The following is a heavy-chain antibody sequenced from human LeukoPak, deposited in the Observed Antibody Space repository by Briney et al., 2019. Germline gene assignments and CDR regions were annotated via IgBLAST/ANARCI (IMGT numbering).Heavy chain of an antibody. J-gene: IGHJ4*02. Sequence: QPGGSLRLSCAASGFTFSSYGMHWVRQAPGKGLEWVAVISYDGSNKYYADSVKGRFTISRDNSKNTLYLQMNSLRAEDTAVYYCARDYTGGWNDYWGQGTLVTVSS. D-gene: IGHD7-27*01. CDR1: GFTFSSYG. CDR2: ISYDGSNK. CDR3: ARDYTGGWNDY. V-gene: IGHV3-30*03.